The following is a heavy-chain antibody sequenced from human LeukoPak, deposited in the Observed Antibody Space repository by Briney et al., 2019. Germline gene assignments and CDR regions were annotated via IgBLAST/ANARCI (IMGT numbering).Heavy chain of an antibody. CDR1: GFTFSRYG. Sequence: GGSLRLSCAASGFTFSRYGMHWVRQAPGKGLEWVAVISSDGSNEYYADSVKGRFTISRDNSKSTLYLQMNSLKTEDTAVYYCTTEPPTVTTIYYYGMDVWGQGTTVTVSS. CDR2: ISSDGSNE. V-gene: IGHV3-30*03. CDR3: TTEPPTVTTIYYYGMDV. J-gene: IGHJ6*02. D-gene: IGHD4-11*01.